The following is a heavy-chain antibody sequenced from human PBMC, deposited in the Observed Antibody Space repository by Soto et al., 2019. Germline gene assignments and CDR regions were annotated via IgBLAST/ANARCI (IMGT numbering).Heavy chain of an antibody. V-gene: IGHV4-31*03. CDR1: GGSISSDAYY. CDR3: ARHAYGDPFHY. CDR2: IYYSGAT. Sequence: SETLSLTCTVSGGSISSDAYYWSWIRHHPGKGLEWIGYIYYSGATHYSPSLKSRVTISVDTSKTQFSLRLASVTAADTAVYYCARHAYGDPFHYWGQGTLVTVSS. D-gene: IGHD4-17*01. J-gene: IGHJ4*02.